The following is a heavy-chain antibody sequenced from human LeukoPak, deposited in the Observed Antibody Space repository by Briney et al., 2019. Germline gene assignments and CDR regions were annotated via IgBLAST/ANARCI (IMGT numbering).Heavy chain of an antibody. CDR2: IYYSGST. Sequence: SETLSLTCTVSGGSISSYYWSWIRQPPGKGLEWIGYIYYSGSTNYNPSLKSRVTISVDTSKNQFSLKLSSVTAADTAVYYCARDSSRSCSGGSCYSFHAFDIWGQGTMVTVSS. CDR1: GGSISSYY. D-gene: IGHD2-15*01. J-gene: IGHJ3*02. CDR3: ARDSSRSCSGGSCYSFHAFDI. V-gene: IGHV4-59*01.